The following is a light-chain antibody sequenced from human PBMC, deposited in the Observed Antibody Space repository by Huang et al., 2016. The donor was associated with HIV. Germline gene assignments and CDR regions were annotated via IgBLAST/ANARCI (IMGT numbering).Light chain of an antibody. CDR2: DAP. V-gene: IGKV3-11*01. J-gene: IGKJ5*01. Sequence: EIVLTQSPATLSLSPGERATLSCRASQSVSSYLAWFQQKPGQAPRLLIYDAPNRATGTPARFSGSGSGTDFTLTISSLEAEDFAVYYCQQHRNWPISFGQGTRLEIK. CDR1: QSVSSY. CDR3: QQHRNWPIS.